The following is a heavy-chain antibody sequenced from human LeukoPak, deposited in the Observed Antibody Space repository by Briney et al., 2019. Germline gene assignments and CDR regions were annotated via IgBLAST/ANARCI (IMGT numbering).Heavy chain of an antibody. CDR1: GFIFRSYA. CDR3: ANYYYDKSGYKN. J-gene: IGHJ4*02. Sequence: PGGSLGLSCAASGFIFRSYAMSWVRQAPGKGLEWVSSISSSGGRTFYADSVKGRATISRDNSKNVLYLQVNSLRAEDMAVFYCANYYYDKSGYKNWGQGTLVTVSS. V-gene: IGHV3-23*01. CDR2: ISSSGGRT. D-gene: IGHD3-22*01.